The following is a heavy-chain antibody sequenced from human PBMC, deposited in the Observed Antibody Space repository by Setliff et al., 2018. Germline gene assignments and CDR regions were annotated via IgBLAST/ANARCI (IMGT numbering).Heavy chain of an antibody. Sequence: ASVKVSCKALGATFNNYALNWVRQAPGQGLEWMGGIMPVLRIANYAHNFQGRVTMTTDTSTSTAYMELRSLRSDDTAVYYCATGGQINYNFWSGYGVDYYMDVWGKGTTVTVSS. CDR2: IMPVLRIA. CDR1: GATFNNYA. V-gene: IGHV1-69*10. J-gene: IGHJ6*03. CDR3: ATGGQINYNFWSGYGVDYYMDV. D-gene: IGHD3-3*01.